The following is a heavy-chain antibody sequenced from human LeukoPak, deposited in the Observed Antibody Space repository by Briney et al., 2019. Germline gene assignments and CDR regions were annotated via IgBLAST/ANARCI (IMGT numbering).Heavy chain of an antibody. Sequence: TTSETLSLTCALYGGSFSGYYWSWIRQPPGKGLEWIGEINHSGSTNYHPSLKSRVTISVDTSKNQFSLKLSSVTAADTAVYYCARVPRVEHYGSGEYYFDYWGQGNLGTVSS. CDR1: GGSFSGYY. J-gene: IGHJ4*02. CDR2: INHSGST. D-gene: IGHD3-10*01. CDR3: ARVPRVEHYGSGEYYFDY. V-gene: IGHV4-34*01.